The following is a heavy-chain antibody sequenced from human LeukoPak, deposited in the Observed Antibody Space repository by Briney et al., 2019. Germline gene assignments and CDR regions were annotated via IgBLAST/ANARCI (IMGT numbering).Heavy chain of an antibody. J-gene: IGHJ6*03. Sequence: PGGSLRLSCAASGFTFSSYAMSWVRQAPGKGLEWVSAISNSEVSSITESGDGTYHADSVKGRFTISRDSSKNTVSLQMNSLRAEDTAIYFCARVPPPFTMHYMDVWGKGTPVIVSS. CDR2: ISNSEVSSITESGDGT. CDR3: ARVPPPFTMHYMDV. CDR1: GFTFSSYA. V-gene: IGHV3-23*01. D-gene: IGHD5-24*01.